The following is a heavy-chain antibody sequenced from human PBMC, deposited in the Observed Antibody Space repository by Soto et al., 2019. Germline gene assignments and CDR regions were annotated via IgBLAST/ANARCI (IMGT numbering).Heavy chain of an antibody. CDR3: ATTRDNGASITMVRGVPRLYYYGMDV. CDR1: GYTLTELS. J-gene: IGHJ6*02. Sequence: ASVKVSCKVSGYTLTELSMHWVRQAPGKGLEWMGGFDPEDGETIYAQKFQGRVTMTEDTSTDTAYMELGSLRSEDTAVYYCATTRDNGASITMVRGVPRLYYYGMDVWGQGTTVTVSS. D-gene: IGHD3-10*01. V-gene: IGHV1-24*01. CDR2: FDPEDGET.